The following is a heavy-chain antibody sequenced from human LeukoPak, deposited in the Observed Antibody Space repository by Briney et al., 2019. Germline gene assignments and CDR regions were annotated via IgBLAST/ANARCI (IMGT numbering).Heavy chain of an antibody. D-gene: IGHD2-2*01. CDR2: ISSSGSTI. Sequence: GGSLRLSCAASGFTFSSYSMNWVRQAPGKGLEWVSYISSSGSTIYYADSVKGRFTISRDNAKNSLYLQMNSLRAEDTAVYYCARGCSSTSCYDYYFDYWGQGNPGHRLL. CDR3: ARGCSSTSCYDYYFDY. V-gene: IGHV3-48*04. J-gene: IGHJ4*02. CDR1: GFTFSSYS.